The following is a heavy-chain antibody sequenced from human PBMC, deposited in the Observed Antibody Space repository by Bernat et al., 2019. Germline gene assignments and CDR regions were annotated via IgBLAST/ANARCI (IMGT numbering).Heavy chain of an antibody. CDR1: GFTFSSYG. J-gene: IGHJ6*03. CDR3: AGGATYCSSTSCSKGNYYFYMDV. V-gene: IGHV3-33*01. Sequence: QVQLVESGGGVVQPGRSLRLSCAASGFTFSSYGMHWVRQAPGKGLEWVAVIWYDGTNKYYADSVKGRFTISRDNSKNTLYLQMNSLRAEDTAVYYCAGGATYCSSTSCSKGNYYFYMDVWGKGTTVTVSS. CDR2: IWYDGTNK. D-gene: IGHD2-2*01.